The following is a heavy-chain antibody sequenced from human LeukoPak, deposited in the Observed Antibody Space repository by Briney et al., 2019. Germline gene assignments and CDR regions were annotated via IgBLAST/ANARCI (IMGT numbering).Heavy chain of an antibody. J-gene: IGHJ6*03. CDR2: INPSGGST. Sequence: ASVKVSCKASGYTFTSYYMHWVRQAPGQGLEWMGIINPSGGSTSYAQKFQGRVTMTRDMSTSTVYMELSSLRSEDTAVYYCARAMRYCSGGSCYRAYYYYYMDVWGKGTTVTVSS. CDR3: ARAMRYCSGGSCYRAYYYYYMDV. V-gene: IGHV1-46*01. D-gene: IGHD2-15*01. CDR1: GYTFTSYY.